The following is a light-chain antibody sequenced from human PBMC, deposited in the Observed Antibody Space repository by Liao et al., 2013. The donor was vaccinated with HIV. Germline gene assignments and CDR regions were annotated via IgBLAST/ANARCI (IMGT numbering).Light chain of an antibody. CDR3: QSADSSGTCPV. V-gene: IGLV3-25*03. Sequence: SHVLTQPPSVSVAPGQTARITCDGNNIGDESVHWYQHKPGQAPVLVIYYDSDRPSGIPERFSGSSSGTTVTLTISGVQAEDEADYYCQSADSSGTCPVFGGGTKLTVL. J-gene: IGLJ3*02. CDR1: IGDES. CDR2: YDS.